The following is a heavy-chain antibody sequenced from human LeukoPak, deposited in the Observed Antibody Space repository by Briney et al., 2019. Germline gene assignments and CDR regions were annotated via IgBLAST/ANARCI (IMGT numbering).Heavy chain of an antibody. CDR3: ARGCGSTSCYLDY. CDR1: GGSISSGGYS. Sequence: SETLSLTCAVSGGSISSGGYSWSWIRQPPGKGLEWIGYIYHSGSTYYNPSLKSRVTISVDRSKNQFSLKLSSVTAADTAVYYCARGCGSTSCYLDYWGQGTLVTVSS. CDR2: IYHSGST. J-gene: IGHJ4*02. D-gene: IGHD2-2*01. V-gene: IGHV4-30-2*01.